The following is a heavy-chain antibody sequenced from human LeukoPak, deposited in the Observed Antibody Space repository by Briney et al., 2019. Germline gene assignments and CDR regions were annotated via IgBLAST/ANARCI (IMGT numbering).Heavy chain of an antibody. D-gene: IGHD4-17*01. J-gene: IGHJ3*02. CDR3: ARAVYGFDAFDI. Sequence: PGGSLRLSCAASGFTFSSYSMNWVRQAPGKGLEWVSSISSSSSYIYYADSVKGRFTISRDNAKNSLYLQMNSLRAEDTAVYYCARAVYGFDAFDIWGQGTLVTVSS. CDR1: GFTFSSYS. V-gene: IGHV3-21*01. CDR2: ISSSSSYI.